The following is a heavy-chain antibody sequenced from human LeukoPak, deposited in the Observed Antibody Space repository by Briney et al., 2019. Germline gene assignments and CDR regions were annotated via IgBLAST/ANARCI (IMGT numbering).Heavy chain of an antibody. V-gene: IGHV1-2*02. Sequence: GASVKVSCKASGYTFTGYYMHWVRQAPRQGLEWMGWINPNSGGTNYAQKFQGRVTMTRDTSISTAYMELSRLRSDDTAVYYCARDWHAGRYYFDYWGQGTLVTVSS. CDR2: INPNSGGT. CDR3: ARDWHAGRYYFDY. J-gene: IGHJ4*02. D-gene: IGHD3-10*01. CDR1: GYTFTGYY.